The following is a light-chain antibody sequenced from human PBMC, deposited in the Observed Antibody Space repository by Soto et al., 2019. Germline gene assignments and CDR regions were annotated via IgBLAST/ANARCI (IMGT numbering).Light chain of an antibody. Sequence: QSVLTQPVSVSGSPGQSINISCTGTSGDVGGYNYVSWYQHHPGKAPKLIIYDVSNRPSGVSNPFSGSKSGNTASLTISGLQPEDEADYYCSSYTTSNTRQIVFGTGTKVTVL. CDR1: SGDVGGYNY. J-gene: IGLJ1*01. CDR2: DVS. V-gene: IGLV2-14*03. CDR3: SSYTTSNTRQIV.